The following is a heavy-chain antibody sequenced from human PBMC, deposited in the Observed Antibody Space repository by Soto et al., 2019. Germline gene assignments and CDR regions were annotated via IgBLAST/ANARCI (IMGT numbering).Heavy chain of an antibody. CDR1: GFTFSSYW. V-gene: IGHV3-7*01. CDR2: IKQDGSEK. Sequence: GGSLRLSCAASGFTFSSYWMSWVRQAPGKGLEWVANIKQDGSEKYYVDSVKGRFTISRDNAKNSLYLQMNSLRAEDTAVYYCARDPPYPEDIVVVVAARRNWFDPWGQGTLVTVSS. J-gene: IGHJ5*02. D-gene: IGHD2-15*01. CDR3: ARDPPYPEDIVVVVAARRNWFDP.